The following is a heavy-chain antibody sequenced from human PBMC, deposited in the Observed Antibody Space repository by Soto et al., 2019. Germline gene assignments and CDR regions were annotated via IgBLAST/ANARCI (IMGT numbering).Heavy chain of an antibody. J-gene: IGHJ6*02. CDR1: GFTFTNSA. Sequence: SVKVSCKTSGFTFTNSAVQWVRQARGQRLEWIGWIVVGSGSTNYAQKFQERVTITRDISTTTVYMELSSLRVEDTAIYYCAAPYGMDVWGRGTTVTVSS. CDR2: IVVGSGST. V-gene: IGHV1-58*01. CDR3: AAPYGMDV.